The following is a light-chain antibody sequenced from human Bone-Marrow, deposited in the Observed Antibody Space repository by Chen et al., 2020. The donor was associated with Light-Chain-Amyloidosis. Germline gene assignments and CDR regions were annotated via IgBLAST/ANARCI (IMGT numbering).Light chain of an antibody. Sequence: DIQMTQSPSSLSASIGDRVTITCRASLGITNSLAWYQQKPGTAPKLLLYGASRLENGVPSRFSGSGSGSDYTLTISSLQPEDFATYFCQQFYTTTYTFGQGTKLDIK. V-gene: IGKV1-NL1*01. CDR1: LGITNS. CDR2: GAS. J-gene: IGKJ2*01. CDR3: QQFYTTTYT.